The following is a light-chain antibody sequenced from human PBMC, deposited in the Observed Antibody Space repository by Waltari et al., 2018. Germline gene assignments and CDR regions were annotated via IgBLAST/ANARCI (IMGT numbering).Light chain of an antibody. CDR1: QTVLYSSNNKNY. V-gene: IGKV4-1*01. CDR3: QQYYITPPT. CDR2: WAS. J-gene: IGKJ1*01. Sequence: DIVMTQSPDSLAVSLGERATINCKSSQTVLYSSNNKNYLAWYQQKPGQPPKLPIYWASTRESGVPDRFSGSGSGTDFTLTISSLQAEDVAVYYCQQYYITPPTFGQGTKVEIK.